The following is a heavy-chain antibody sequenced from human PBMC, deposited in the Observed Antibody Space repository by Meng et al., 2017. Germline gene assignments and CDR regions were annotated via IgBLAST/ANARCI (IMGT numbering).Heavy chain of an antibody. CDR3: ARDRGVSFYFDY. CDR2: IYSGGST. CDR1: GFTVSSNY. D-gene: IGHD3-10*01. J-gene: IGHJ4*02. Sequence: VQLGEAGGGLVQPGVSLGFSCAASGFTVSSNYMSWVRQAPGKGLEWVSVIYSGGSTYYADSVKGRFTISRDNSKNTLYLQMNSLRAEDTAVYYCARDRGVSFYFDYWGQGTLVTVSS. V-gene: IGHV3-66*02.